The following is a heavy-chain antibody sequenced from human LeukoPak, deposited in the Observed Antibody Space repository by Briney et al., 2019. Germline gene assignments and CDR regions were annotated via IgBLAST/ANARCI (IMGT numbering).Heavy chain of an antibody. J-gene: IGHJ6*02. CDR2: ISYDGSNK. D-gene: IGHD2-2*03. CDR3: ARDLDIAVVPAAMYYYYGMDV. V-gene: IGHV3-30-3*01. Sequence: PGGSLRLSCAASGFTFSSYAMHWVRQAPGKGLEWVAVISYDGSNKYYADSVKGRFTISRDNSKNTLYLQMNSLRAEDTAVYYCARDLDIAVVPAAMYYYYGMDVWGQGTTVTVSS. CDR1: GFTFSSYA.